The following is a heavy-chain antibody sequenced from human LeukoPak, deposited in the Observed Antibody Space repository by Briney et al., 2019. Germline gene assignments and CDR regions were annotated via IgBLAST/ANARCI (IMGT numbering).Heavy chain of an antibody. J-gene: IGHJ4*02. CDR2: IYYSGSV. Sequence: SETLSLTCSVSGDSMSGYYWSWIRQPPGKGLEYIGYIYYSGSVNYNPSLKNRVTISVDTSKSQFSLKLNSVTAADTAVYYCARLWGDVWGLGTLVSVSS. CDR3: ARLWGDV. CDR1: GDSMSGYY. V-gene: IGHV4-59*08. D-gene: IGHD2-21*02.